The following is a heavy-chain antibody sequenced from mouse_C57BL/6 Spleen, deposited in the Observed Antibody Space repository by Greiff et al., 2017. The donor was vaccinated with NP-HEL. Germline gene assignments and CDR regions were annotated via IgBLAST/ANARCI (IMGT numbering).Heavy chain of an antibody. J-gene: IGHJ4*01. CDR3: ARRSNYVYAMGY. V-gene: IGHV1-7*01. Sequence: VQLQQSGAELAKPGASVKLSCKASGYTFTSYWMHWVKQRPGQGLEWIGYINPSSGYTTYNQKFKDKATLTADKSNSKDYMQLSSLTYEGSAVYDCARRSNYVYAMGYWGQGTSVTVSS. CDR2: INPSSGYT. D-gene: IGHD2-5*01. CDR1: GYTFTSYW.